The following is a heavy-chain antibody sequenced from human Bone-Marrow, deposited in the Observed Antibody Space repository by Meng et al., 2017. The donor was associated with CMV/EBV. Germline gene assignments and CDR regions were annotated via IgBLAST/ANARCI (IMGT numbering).Heavy chain of an antibody. Sequence: ASVKVSCKASGYTFTSYDINWVRQATGQGLEWMGWMNPNSGNTGYAQKFQGRVTMTRNTSISTAYMELRSLRSDDTAVYYCARDWRPGSSTRVYGMDVWGQGTTVTVSS. D-gene: IGHD2-2*01. CDR1: GYTFTSYD. CDR3: ARDWRPGSSTRVYGMDV. CDR2: MNPNSGNT. V-gene: IGHV1-8*01. J-gene: IGHJ6*02.